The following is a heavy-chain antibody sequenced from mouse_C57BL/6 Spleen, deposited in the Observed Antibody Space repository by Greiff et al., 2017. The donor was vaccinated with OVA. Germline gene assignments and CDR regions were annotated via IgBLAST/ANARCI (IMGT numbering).Heavy chain of an antibody. V-gene: IGHV5-17*01. J-gene: IGHJ4*01. Sequence: EVKLVESGGGLVKPGGSLKLSCAASGFTFSDYGMHWVRQAPEKGLEWVAYISSGSSTIYYADTVKGRFTISRDNAKNTLFLQMTSLRSEDTAMYYCARRDGWLPPYAMDYWGQGTSVTVSS. CDR3: ARRDGWLPPYAMDY. CDR2: ISSGSSTI. D-gene: IGHD2-3*01. CDR1: GFTFSDYG.